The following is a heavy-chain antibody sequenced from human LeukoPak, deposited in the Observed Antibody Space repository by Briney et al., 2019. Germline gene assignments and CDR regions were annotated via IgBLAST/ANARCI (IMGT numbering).Heavy chain of an antibody. CDR1: GYTFTSYY. Sequence: ASVKVSCKASGYTFTSYYMHWVRQAPGQGLEWMGIINPSGGSTSYAQKFQGRVTMTRDTSTSTVYTELSSLRSEDTAVYYCARVTANPATPDYGDYVHAFDIWGQGTMVTVSS. D-gene: IGHD4-17*01. CDR2: INPSGGST. J-gene: IGHJ3*02. CDR3: ARVTANPATPDYGDYVHAFDI. V-gene: IGHV1-46*01.